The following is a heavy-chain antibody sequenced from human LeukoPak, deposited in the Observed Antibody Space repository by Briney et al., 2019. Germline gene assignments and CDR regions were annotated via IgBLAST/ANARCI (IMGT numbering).Heavy chain of an antibody. CDR3: ASHLAVSGTRGFDY. CDR2: IYYSGST. CDR1: GASISSSSYY. D-gene: IGHD1-1*01. Sequence: SETLSLTCTVSGASISSSSYYWGWIRQPPGKGLEWIGSIYYSGSTYYNPSLRSRVTISADTSKNRFSLKVSSVTAADTAVYYCASHLAVSGTRGFDYWGQGILVTVSS. J-gene: IGHJ4*02. V-gene: IGHV4-39*01.